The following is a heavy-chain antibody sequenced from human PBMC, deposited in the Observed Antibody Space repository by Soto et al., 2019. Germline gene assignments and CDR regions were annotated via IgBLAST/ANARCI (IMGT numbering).Heavy chain of an antibody. J-gene: IGHJ5*02. D-gene: IGHD3-10*01. V-gene: IGHV3-74*01. Sequence: GGSLRLSCAASGGTFGSDWMHWVRQAPGKGLVWVSRINGDGSRTDYADSVKGRFTISRDNAKNTLYLQMNSLRDEDTAVYYCVREVFNYGSGNWFDPWGQGTLVTVSS. CDR1: GGTFGSDW. CDR2: INGDGSRT. CDR3: VREVFNYGSGNWFDP.